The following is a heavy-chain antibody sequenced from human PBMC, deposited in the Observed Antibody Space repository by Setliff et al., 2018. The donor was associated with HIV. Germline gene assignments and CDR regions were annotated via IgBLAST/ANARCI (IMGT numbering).Heavy chain of an antibody. CDR1: GGFISSSSYY. CDR3: ARDQGYSYGFYAFDI. V-gene: IGHV4-39*07. J-gene: IGHJ3*02. D-gene: IGHD5-18*01. CDR2: IYYSGGT. Sequence: SETLSLTCTVFGGFISSSSYYWGWIRQPPGKGLEWIGSIYYSGGTYCNPSLKSRVTISVDTSKNQFSLKLSSVTAADTAVYYCARDQGYSYGFYAFDIWGQGTMVTVSS.